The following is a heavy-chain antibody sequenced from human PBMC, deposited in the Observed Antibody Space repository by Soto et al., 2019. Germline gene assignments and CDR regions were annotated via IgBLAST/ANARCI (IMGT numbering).Heavy chain of an antibody. D-gene: IGHD1-7*01. CDR3: ARDRSNYYDAFDI. Sequence: EVQLVESGGGLVQPGGSLRLSCAASGFTFSSYWMSWVRQAPGKGLEWVANIKQDGSEKYYVDSVKGRFTISRDNAKNSLYLQMNSLRAEDTAVYYCARDRSNYYDAFDIWCQGTMVTVSS. CDR2: IKQDGSEK. CDR1: GFTFSSYW. V-gene: IGHV3-7*05. J-gene: IGHJ3*02.